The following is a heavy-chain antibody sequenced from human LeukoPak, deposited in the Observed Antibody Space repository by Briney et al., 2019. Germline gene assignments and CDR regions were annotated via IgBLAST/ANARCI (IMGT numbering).Heavy chain of an antibody. CDR1: GYTFTDFG. J-gene: IGHJ4*02. CDR3: TRDLGTYKSYGSIFFDY. Sequence: ASVKVSCKASGYTFTDFGISWVRQAPGQGPEWMGWISAYNGDIIYGQKFQGRVTMTTDTSTSTAYMELRCLRSDDTAVYYCTRDLGTYKSYGSIFFDYWGQGALVTVSS. D-gene: IGHD3-10*01. V-gene: IGHV1-18*01. CDR2: ISAYNGDI.